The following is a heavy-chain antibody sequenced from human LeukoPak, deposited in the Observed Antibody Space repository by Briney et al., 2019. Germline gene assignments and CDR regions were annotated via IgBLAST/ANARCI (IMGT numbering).Heavy chain of an antibody. CDR2: IRYDGSNK. CDR3: ANYGIAAAGTDY. Sequence: GGSLRLSCAASGFTFSSYGMHWVRQAPGKGLEWVAFIRYDGSNKYYADSVKGRFTISRDNSKNTLYLQMNSLRAEDTAVYYCANYGIAAAGTDYWGQGTLVTVSS. D-gene: IGHD6-13*01. CDR1: GFTFSSYG. J-gene: IGHJ4*02. V-gene: IGHV3-30*02.